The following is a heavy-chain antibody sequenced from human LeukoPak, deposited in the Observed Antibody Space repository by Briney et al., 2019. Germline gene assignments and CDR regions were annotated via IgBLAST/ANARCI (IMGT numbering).Heavy chain of an antibody. CDR1: GYTFTGYY. CDR3: ARSSSGSLDY. D-gene: IGHD6-19*01. J-gene: IGHJ4*02. CDR2: ISAYNGDT. V-gene: IGHV1-18*04. Sequence: ASVKVSCKASGYTFTGYYMHWVRQAPGQGLEWMGWISAYNGDTNYAQKLQGRVTMTTDTSTSTAYMELRSLRSDDTAVYYCARSSSGSLDYWGQGTLVTVSS.